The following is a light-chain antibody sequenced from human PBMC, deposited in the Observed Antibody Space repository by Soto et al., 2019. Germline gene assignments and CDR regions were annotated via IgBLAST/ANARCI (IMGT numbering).Light chain of an antibody. CDR1: QSVSSS. V-gene: IGKV3-15*01. CDR2: GAS. CDR3: QQYKNWYT. Sequence: EIVMTQSPATLSVSPGERATLSCMASQSVSSSLAWYQQKPGQAPRLLIQGASTRATGIPVRFSGSGSGTEFTLTIGSLQSEDFAVDYCQQYKNWYTFGQGTKLEIK. J-gene: IGKJ2*01.